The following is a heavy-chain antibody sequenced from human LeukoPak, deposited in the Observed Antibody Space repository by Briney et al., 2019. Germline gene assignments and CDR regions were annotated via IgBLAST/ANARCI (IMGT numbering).Heavy chain of an antibody. CDR1: GYTFTGYY. D-gene: IGHD1-26*01. Sequence: ASVKVFCKASGYTFTGYYMHWVRQAPGQGLEWMGWIDPNSGGTNYAQKFQGRVTMTRDTSISTAYMELSRLRSDDTAVYYCARDIGRARGDYWGQGTLVTVSS. CDR2: IDPNSGGT. J-gene: IGHJ4*02. CDR3: ARDIGRARGDY. V-gene: IGHV1-2*02.